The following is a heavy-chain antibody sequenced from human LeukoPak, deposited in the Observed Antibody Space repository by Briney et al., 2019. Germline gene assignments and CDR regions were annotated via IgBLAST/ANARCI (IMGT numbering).Heavy chain of an antibody. Sequence: SETLSLTCAVYGGSFSGYYWSWIRQPPGKGLEWIGEINHSGSTNYNPSLKSRVTISVDTSKNQFSLKLSSVTAADTAVYYCARNMHGSWYYPYWGQGTLVTVSS. J-gene: IGHJ4*02. CDR2: INHSGST. CDR1: GGSFSGYY. CDR3: ARNMHGSWYYPY. V-gene: IGHV4-34*01. D-gene: IGHD6-13*01.